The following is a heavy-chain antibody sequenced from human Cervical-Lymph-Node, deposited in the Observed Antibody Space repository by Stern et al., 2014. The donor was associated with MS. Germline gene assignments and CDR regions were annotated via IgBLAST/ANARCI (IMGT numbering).Heavy chain of an antibody. J-gene: IGHJ4*03. D-gene: IGHD6-19*01. CDR2: LWNEGKNK. Sequence: VQLGQYGGGVAQPGSSLRLPCATSGFTFSTRGPHWVSPAAGTALEGVAVLWNEGKNKYYIDSVQGRFTISRDTHNNTLHPPMDSLRAEDTAVYYCARDCGWRSNWGQGTPVAVSS. V-gene: IGHV3-33*01. CDR1: GFTFSTRG. CDR3: ARDCGWRSN.